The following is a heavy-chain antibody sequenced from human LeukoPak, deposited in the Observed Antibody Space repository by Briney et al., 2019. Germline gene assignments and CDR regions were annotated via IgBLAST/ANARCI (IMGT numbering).Heavy chain of an antibody. Sequence: SETLSLTCAVSGYSISSGYYWGWIRQPPGKGLEWIGSIYHSGSTYYNPSLKSRVTISVDTSKNQFSLELISVTAADTAVYYCARRGSYYNFDYWGQGTLVTVSS. CDR1: GYSISSGYY. V-gene: IGHV4-38-2*01. D-gene: IGHD1-26*01. CDR3: ARRGSYYNFDY. J-gene: IGHJ4*02. CDR2: IYHSGST.